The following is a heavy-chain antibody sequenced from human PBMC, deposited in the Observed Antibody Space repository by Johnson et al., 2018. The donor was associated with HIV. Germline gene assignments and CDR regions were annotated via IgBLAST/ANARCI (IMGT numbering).Heavy chain of an antibody. J-gene: IGHJ3*02. D-gene: IGHD1-26*01. Sequence: EVQLVESGGGLVQPGGSLRLSCAASGFTFSNAWMHWVRQAPGKGLEWVGRIKSKTDGGTIDYAAPVKGRFTISRDDSKNTLYLQMNSLKTEDTALYYCNTDRVDGGGSYYNAFDIWGQGTMVTVSS. CDR2: IKSKTDGGTI. CDR3: NTDRVDGGGSYYNAFDI. CDR1: GFTFSNAW. V-gene: IGHV3-15*01.